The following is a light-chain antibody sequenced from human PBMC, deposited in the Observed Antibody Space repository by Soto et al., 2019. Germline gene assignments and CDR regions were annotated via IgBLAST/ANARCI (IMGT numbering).Light chain of an antibody. J-gene: IGKJ2*01. CDR1: QSVSSN. Sequence: EIVMPQSPATLSVSPGERATLSCRASQSVSSNFAWYHQKPGQAPRLLLYGASTRATGIPARFSGSGSGTEFTLTISSLQVEDFAVYYCQKYNNWPYTFGQGNKLEIK. V-gene: IGKV3-15*01. CDR2: GAS. CDR3: QKYNNWPYT.